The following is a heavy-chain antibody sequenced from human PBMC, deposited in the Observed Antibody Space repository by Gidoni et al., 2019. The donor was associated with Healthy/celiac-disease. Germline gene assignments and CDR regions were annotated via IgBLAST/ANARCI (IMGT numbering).Heavy chain of an antibody. CDR2: FYLGDSDT. D-gene: IGHD2-21*01. Sequence: EVQLVQSGAEVKKPGESLKISCKGSGYSFTSYWIGWVRQMPGKGLEWMGIFYLGDSDTRYSPSFQGQVTISADKSISTAYLQWSSLKASDTAMYYCARLIGCGGDCYSESVYWGQGTLVTVSS. CDR3: ARLIGCGGDCYSESVY. J-gene: IGHJ4*02. CDR1: GYSFTSYW. V-gene: IGHV5-51*01.